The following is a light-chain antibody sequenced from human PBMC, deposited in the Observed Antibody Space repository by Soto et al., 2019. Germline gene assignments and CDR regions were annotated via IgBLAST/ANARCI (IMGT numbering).Light chain of an antibody. CDR1: SSNIGAGYA. J-gene: IGLJ2*01. CDR2: GNS. V-gene: IGLV1-40*01. CDR3: QSYDTNLSVV. Sequence: QSALTQPPSVSGAPGQRVTISCTGSSSNIGAGYAVHWYQQFPGTAPKLLIYGNSNRPSGVPDRFSGSKSGTSASLAITGLQAEDEADYYCQSYDTNLSVVFGGGTKLTV.